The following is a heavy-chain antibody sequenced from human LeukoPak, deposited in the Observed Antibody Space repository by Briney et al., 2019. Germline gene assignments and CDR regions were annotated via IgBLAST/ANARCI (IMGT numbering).Heavy chain of an antibody. J-gene: IGHJ5*02. D-gene: IGHD3-22*01. V-gene: IGHV4-4*07. CDR3: ARDAQPYYYDSSPFDP. Sequence: SETLSLTCTVSGGSISSYYWSWFRQPAGKGLEWIGRIYTSGSTNYNPSLKSRVTMSVDTSKNQFSLKLSSVTAADTAVYYCARDAQPYYYDSSPFDPWGQGTLVTVSS. CDR2: IYTSGST. CDR1: GGSISSYY.